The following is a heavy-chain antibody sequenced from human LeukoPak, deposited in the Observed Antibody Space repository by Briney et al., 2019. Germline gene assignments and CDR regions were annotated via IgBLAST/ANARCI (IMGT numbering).Heavy chain of an antibody. D-gene: IGHD2-21*02. CDR1: GFTFSSYA. V-gene: IGHV3-30-3*01. CDR2: ISYDGSNK. J-gene: IGHJ4*02. CDR3: ARDLSYRGGDCYSEDY. Sequence: PGGSLRLSCAASGFTFSSYAMHWVRQAPGKGLEWVAVISYDGSNKYYADSVKGRFTISRDNSKNTLYLQMNSLRSEDTAVYYCARDLSYRGGDCYSEDYWGQGTLVTVSS.